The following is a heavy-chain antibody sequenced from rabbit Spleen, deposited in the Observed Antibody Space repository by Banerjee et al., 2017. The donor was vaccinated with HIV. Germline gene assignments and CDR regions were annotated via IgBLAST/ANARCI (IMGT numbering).Heavy chain of an antibody. CDR2: IDTGSSGFT. Sequence: EESGGDLVKPEGSLTLTCTASGFSFSSSYWICWVRQAPGKGLEWIACIDTGSSGFTYFATWAKGRFTISKTSSTTVTLQVTRLTAADTATYFCARDSGSSFSSYGMDLWGPGTLVTVS. D-gene: IGHD8-1*01. CDR1: GFSFSSSYW. V-gene: IGHV1S45*01. CDR3: ARDSGSSFSSYGMDL. J-gene: IGHJ6*01.